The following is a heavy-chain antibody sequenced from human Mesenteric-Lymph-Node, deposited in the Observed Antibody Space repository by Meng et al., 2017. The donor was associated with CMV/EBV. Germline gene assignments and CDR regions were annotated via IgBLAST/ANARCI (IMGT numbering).Heavy chain of an antibody. Sequence: SETLSLTCTVSGGSISSYYWSWIRQPPGKGLEWIGSIYYSGSTYYNPSLKSRVTISVDTSKNQFSLKLSSVTAADTAVYYCARVSTRGPPGSGHFDYWGQGTLVTVSS. CDR3: ARVSTRGPPGSGHFDY. CDR2: IYYSGST. V-gene: IGHV4-59*12. J-gene: IGHJ4*02. CDR1: GGSISSYY. D-gene: IGHD2-2*01.